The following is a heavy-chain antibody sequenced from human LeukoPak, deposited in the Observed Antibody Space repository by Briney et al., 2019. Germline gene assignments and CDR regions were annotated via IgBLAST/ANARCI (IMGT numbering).Heavy chain of an antibody. CDR1: GFTFSSYG. Sequence: PGGSLRLSCAASGFTFSSYGMHWVRQAPGKGLEWVAVISYDGSNKYYADSVKGRFTISRDNSKNTLYLQMNSLRAEDTAVYYCAKIWMADIVATTDSYYYYGMDVWGKGTTVTVSS. CDR3: AKIWMADIVATTDSYYYYGMDV. V-gene: IGHV3-30*18. J-gene: IGHJ6*04. D-gene: IGHD5-12*01. CDR2: ISYDGSNK.